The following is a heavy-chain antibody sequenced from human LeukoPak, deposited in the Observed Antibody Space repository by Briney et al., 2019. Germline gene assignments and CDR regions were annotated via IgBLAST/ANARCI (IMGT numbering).Heavy chain of an antibody. CDR2: INSDGRST. D-gene: IGHD2-21*01. CDR3: VRDVWGDRDSYFGY. J-gene: IGHJ4*02. Sequence: GGSLRLSCAASGFTFSSYWMHWVRQAPGKGLVRVSRINSDGRSTSYADSLKARFIISRDNAKNTLYLQMNSLRAEDTAVYYCVRDVWGDRDSYFGYWGQGTLVTVSS. CDR1: GFTFSSYW. V-gene: IGHV3-74*01.